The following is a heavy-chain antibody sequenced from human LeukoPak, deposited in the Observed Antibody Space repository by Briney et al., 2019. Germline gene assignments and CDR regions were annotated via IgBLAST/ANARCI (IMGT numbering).Heavy chain of an antibody. D-gene: IGHD2-15*01. Sequence: PSETLSLTCAVYGGSFSGYYWSWIRQPTGKGLEWIGEINHSGSTNYNPSLKSRVTISVDTSKNQFSLKLSSVTAADTAVYYCARGTPVVVAATRPHWFDPWGQGTLVTVSS. CDR2: INHSGST. CDR3: ARGTPVVVAATRPHWFDP. CDR1: GGSFSGYY. V-gene: IGHV4-34*01. J-gene: IGHJ5*02.